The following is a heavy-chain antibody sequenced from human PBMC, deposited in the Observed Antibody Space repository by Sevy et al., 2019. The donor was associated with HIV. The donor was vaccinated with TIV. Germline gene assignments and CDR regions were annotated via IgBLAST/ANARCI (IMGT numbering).Heavy chain of an antibody. D-gene: IGHD3-16*01. CDR3: AYRTFGRFES. V-gene: IGHV3-7*01. CDR2: IKGDGSDK. CDR1: GFSFSANW. J-gene: IGHJ4*01. Sequence: GGSLRLSCAASGFSFSANWMNWVRQAPGKGLEWVANIKGDGSDKHYVDSVEGRFTISRDNAKNVLYLQMNSLRFEDKPVYYRAYRTFGRFESWGHGTLVTVSS.